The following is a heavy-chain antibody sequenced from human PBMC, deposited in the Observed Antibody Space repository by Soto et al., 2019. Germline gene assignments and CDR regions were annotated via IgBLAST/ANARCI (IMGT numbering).Heavy chain of an antibody. CDR2: IIPIFGTA. D-gene: IGHD2-15*01. J-gene: IGHJ4*02. CDR3: ARRAMVKEGYYFDY. CDR1: GGTFSSYA. V-gene: IGHV1-69*01. Sequence: KVSCKASGGTFSSYAISWVRQAPGQGLEWMGGIIPIFGTANYAQKFQGRVTITADESTSTAYMELSSLRSEDTAVYYCARRAMVKEGYYFDYWGQGTLVTVSS.